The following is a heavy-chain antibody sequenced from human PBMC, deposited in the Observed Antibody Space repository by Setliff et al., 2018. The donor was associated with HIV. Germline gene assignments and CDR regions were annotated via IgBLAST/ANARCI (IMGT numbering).Heavy chain of an antibody. CDR2: ITYSGSA. CDR3: VRDDYGCNGKGFDY. D-gene: IGHD4-17*01. CDR1: GYSISSRYY. V-gene: IGHV4-38-2*02. Sequence: PSETLSLTCTVSGYSISSRYYWGWIRQPPGKGLEWIGYITYSGSAYYNPSLKSRVTISIDTSNNQISLRLSSVTAADTAMYYCVRDDYGCNGKGFDYWGPGTLVTVSS. J-gene: IGHJ4*02.